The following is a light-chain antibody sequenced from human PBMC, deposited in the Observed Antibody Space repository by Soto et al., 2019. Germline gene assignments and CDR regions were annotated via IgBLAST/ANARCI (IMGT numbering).Light chain of an antibody. CDR3: LQAYNHPRT. CDR1: QGIRND. J-gene: IGKJ1*01. CDR2: AAS. Sequence: QMTQSPSSLSASVRDIVTITCRASQGIRNDLAWYQQKPGRAPRLLIFAASTLQSGVPSRFSGSGAGTDFTLTISSLQPEDFATYYCLQAYNHPRTFGQGTKV. V-gene: IGKV1-6*01.